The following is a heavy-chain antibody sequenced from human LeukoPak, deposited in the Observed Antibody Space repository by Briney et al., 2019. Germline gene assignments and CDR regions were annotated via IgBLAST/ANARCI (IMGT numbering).Heavy chain of an antibody. CDR2: IYYSGST. Sequence: PSETLSLTCTVPGGSISSGSYYWGWIRQPPGKGLEWIGSIYYSGSTYYNPSLKSRVTISVDTSKNQFSLKLSSVTAADTAVYYCARRMIVVVITTSGWFDPWGQGTLVTVSS. CDR1: GGSISSGSYY. D-gene: IGHD3-22*01. CDR3: ARRMIVVVITTSGWFDP. V-gene: IGHV4-39*01. J-gene: IGHJ5*02.